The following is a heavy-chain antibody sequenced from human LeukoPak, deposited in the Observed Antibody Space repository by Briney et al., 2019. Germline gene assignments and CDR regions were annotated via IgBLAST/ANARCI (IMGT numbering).Heavy chain of an antibody. Sequence: GGSLRLSCAASGFTFSSYSMNWVRQAPGKGLEWVAIMEEYGSYIFYVDSVKGRFIISRDNARNSLYLQMNNLRAEDTAVYYCARPRGCGSARCNNFDSWGQGTLVTVSS. CDR3: ARPRGCGSARCNNFDS. J-gene: IGHJ4*02. CDR1: GFTFSSYS. V-gene: IGHV3-7*01. D-gene: IGHD2-2*01. CDR2: MEEYGSYI.